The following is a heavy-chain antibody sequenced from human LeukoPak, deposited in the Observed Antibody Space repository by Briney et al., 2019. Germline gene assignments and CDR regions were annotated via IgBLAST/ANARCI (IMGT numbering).Heavy chain of an antibody. V-gene: IGHV1-2*02. Sequence: ASVKVSCKASGYTFTGYYMQWVRQAPGQGLEWMGWTNPNSGGTNYAQKFQGRVTMTRDTSISTAYMELSRLRSDDTAAYYCARLTGSGSFLDYWGQGTLVTVSS. D-gene: IGHD3-10*01. J-gene: IGHJ4*02. CDR2: TNPNSGGT. CDR1: GYTFTGYY. CDR3: ARLTGSGSFLDY.